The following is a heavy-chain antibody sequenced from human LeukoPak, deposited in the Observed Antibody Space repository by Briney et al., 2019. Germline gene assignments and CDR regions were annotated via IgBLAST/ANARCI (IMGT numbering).Heavy chain of an antibody. V-gene: IGHV3-15*01. CDR2: IKSKTDGGKT. Sequence: GGSLRLSCAASGFTFSNAWMSWVRQAPGKGVEWVGRIKSKTDGGKTDYAAPVTGTLTISRDDAKNTLYLQMNRMKAVDTAVYYCSSDSVRQYYYYYMDVWGKGTTVTVSS. CDR1: GFTFSNAW. J-gene: IGHJ6*03. D-gene: IGHD5/OR15-5a*01. CDR3: SSDSVRQYYYYYMDV.